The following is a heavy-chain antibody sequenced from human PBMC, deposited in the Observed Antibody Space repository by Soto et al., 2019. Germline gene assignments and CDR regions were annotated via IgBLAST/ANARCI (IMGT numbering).Heavy chain of an antibody. CDR2: IYSGGST. D-gene: IGHD1-26*01. CDR3: ARETYSGNNWFDP. J-gene: IGHJ5*02. CDR1: GFTVSSNY. Sequence: RLSCSASGFTVSSNYMSWVRQAPGKGLEWVSVIYSGGSTYYADSVKGRFTISRDNSKNTLYLQMNSLRAEDTAVYYCARETYSGNNWFDPWGQGTLFTVSS. V-gene: IGHV3-53*01.